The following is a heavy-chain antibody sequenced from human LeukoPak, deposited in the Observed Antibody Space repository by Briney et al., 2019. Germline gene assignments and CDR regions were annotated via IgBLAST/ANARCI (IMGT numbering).Heavy chain of an antibody. Sequence: GGSLRLSCAASGFTFDDYAMHWVRQAPGKGLEWVSGISWNSGSIGYADSVKGRFTISRDNAKNSLYLQMNSLRAEDTALYYCAIFPGFRRPYNYYYYGMDVWGQGTTVTVPS. D-gene: IGHD2-15*01. V-gene: IGHV3-9*01. CDR2: ISWNSGSI. J-gene: IGHJ6*02. CDR1: GFTFDDYA. CDR3: AIFPGFRRPYNYYYYGMDV.